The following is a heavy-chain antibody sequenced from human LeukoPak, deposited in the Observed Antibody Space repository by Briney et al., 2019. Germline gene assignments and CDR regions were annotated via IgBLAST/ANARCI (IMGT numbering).Heavy chain of an antibody. CDR1: GLTFSTYW. CDR2: VKKDGTDK. D-gene: IGHD2-21*02. V-gene: IGHV3-7*01. CDR3: ARDHCDGDDYHCGGDDYFDY. Sequence: GGSLRLSCAASGLTFSTYWMSWVRQAPGKGLEWVANVKKDGTDKYYVDSVKGRFTISRDNAKNSLYLQMNSLRAEDTAVYYCARDHCDGDDYHCGGDDYFDYWGQGILVTVSS. J-gene: IGHJ4*02.